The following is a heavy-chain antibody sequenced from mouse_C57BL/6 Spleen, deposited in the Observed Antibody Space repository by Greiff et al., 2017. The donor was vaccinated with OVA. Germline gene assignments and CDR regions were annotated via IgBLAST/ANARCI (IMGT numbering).Heavy chain of an antibody. CDR3: ARGDDYDHDYAMDY. J-gene: IGHJ4*01. V-gene: IGHV1-64*01. CDR1: GYTFTSYW. CDR2: IHPNSGST. Sequence: QVQLQQSGAELVKPGASVKLSCKASGYTFTSYWMHWVKQRPGQGLEWIGMIHPNSGSTNYNEKFKSKATLTVDKSSSTAYMQLSSLTSEDSAVYYCARGDDYDHDYAMDYWGQGTSVTVSS. D-gene: IGHD2-4*01.